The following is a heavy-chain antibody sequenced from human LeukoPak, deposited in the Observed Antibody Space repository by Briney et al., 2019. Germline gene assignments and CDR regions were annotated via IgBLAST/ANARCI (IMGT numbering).Heavy chain of an antibody. CDR2: IKQDGSEK. CDR1: GFTFSSYW. CDR3: ARDSDAGYYYYMDV. J-gene: IGHJ6*03. V-gene: IGHV3-7*01. Sequence: GGSLRLSCAASGFTFSSYWMSWVRQAPGKGLEWEANIKQDGSEKYYVDSVKGRFTISRDNAKNSLYLQMNSLRAEDTAVYYCARDSDAGYYYYMDVWGKGTTVTVSS.